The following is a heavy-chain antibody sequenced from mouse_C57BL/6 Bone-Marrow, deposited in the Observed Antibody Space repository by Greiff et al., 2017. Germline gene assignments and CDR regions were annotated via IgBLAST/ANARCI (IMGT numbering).Heavy chain of an antibody. V-gene: IGHV1-39*01. Sequence: EVQRVESGPELVKPGASVTISCKASGYSFTDYNMNWVKQSNGKSLEWIGVITPNYGTTSYNQKFKGKATLTVDQSSSTAYMQLNSLTSEASAVYYCARNPTTVVNFDYWGQGTTLTVTS. CDR2: ITPNYGTT. CDR1: GYSFTDYN. D-gene: IGHD1-1*01. J-gene: IGHJ2*01. CDR3: ARNPTTVVNFDY.